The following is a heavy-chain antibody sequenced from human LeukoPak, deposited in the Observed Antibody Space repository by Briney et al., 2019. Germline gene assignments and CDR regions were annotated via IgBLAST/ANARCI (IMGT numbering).Heavy chain of an antibody. J-gene: IGHJ2*01. CDR3: AMKKAGSYWYFDL. Sequence: SETLSLTCTVSGYSISSGYYWGWIRQPPGKGLEWIGEIYHSGSTNYNPSLKSRVTISVDKSKNQFSLKLSSVTAADTAVYYCAMKKAGSYWYFDLWGRGTLVTVSS. V-gene: IGHV4-38-2*02. CDR2: IYHSGST. CDR1: GYSISSGYY. D-gene: IGHD2-15*01.